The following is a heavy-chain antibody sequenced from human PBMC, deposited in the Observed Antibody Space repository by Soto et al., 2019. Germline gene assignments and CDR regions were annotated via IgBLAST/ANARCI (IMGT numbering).Heavy chain of an antibody. CDR1: GYTFTSYY. CDR3: ARDGGYCSSTSCQKNYFDY. Sequence: ASVKVSCKASGYTFTSYYMHWVRQAPGQGLEWMGIINPSGGSTSYAQKFQGRVTMTRDTSTSTVYMELSSLRSEDTAVYYCARDGGYCSSTSCQKNYFDYWGQGTLVTVSS. D-gene: IGHD2-2*01. V-gene: IGHV1-46*01. CDR2: INPSGGST. J-gene: IGHJ4*02.